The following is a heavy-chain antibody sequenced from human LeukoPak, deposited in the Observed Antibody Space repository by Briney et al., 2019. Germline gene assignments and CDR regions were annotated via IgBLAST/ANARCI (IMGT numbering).Heavy chain of an antibody. CDR2: IWYDGSKE. D-gene: IGHD1-26*01. CDR3: ARAGSSLVDFDY. V-gene: IGHV3-33*01. CDR1: GFTFSTYA. Sequence: GGSLRLSCAASGFTFSTYAMHWVRQAPGKGLEWVATIWYDGSKEYYADSVKGRFTISRDNPKNTLYLQMNSPRVDDTAVYFCARAGSSLVDFDYWGQGTLVTVSS. J-gene: IGHJ4*02.